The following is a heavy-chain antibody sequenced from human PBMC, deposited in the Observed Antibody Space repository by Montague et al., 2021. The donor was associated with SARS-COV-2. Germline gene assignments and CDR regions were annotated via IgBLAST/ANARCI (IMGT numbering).Heavy chain of an antibody. CDR3: ARAQNTCFIANCVNYFEV. D-gene: IGHD1-1*01. V-gene: IGHV4-4*07. Sequence: SETLSLTCTVSGGSISSYYWSWIRQPAGKGLEWIGRIYISGTTNYNPSLKTRVTLTLDTPKNHFSLKLSSVTAADTAVYYCARAQNTCFIANCVNYFEVWGLGALVTVSS. CDR2: IYISGTT. J-gene: IGHJ4*02. CDR1: GGSISSYY.